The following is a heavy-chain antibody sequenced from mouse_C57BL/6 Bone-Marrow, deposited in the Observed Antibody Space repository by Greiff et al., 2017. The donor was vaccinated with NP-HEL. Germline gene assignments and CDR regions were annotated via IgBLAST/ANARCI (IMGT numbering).Heavy chain of an antibody. CDR3: ARGRWFAY. V-gene: IGHV3-6*01. Sequence: EVQLQESGPGLVKPSQSLSLTCSVTGYSITSGYYWNWIRQFPGNKLEWMGYISYDGSNNYNPSLKNRISITRDTSKNQFFLKLNSVTTEDTATYYCARGRWFAYWGQGTLVTVSA. CDR2: ISYDGSN. CDR1: GYSITSGYY. J-gene: IGHJ3*01.